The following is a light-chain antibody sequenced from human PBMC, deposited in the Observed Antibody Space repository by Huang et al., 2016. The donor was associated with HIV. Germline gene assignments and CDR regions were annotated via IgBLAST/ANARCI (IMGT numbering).Light chain of an antibody. J-gene: IGKJ1*01. Sequence: DIQMTQSPSTLSASVGDRVTITCRASQSISSWFTWYQKKPGKSPNLMIYKATNLESGVPSRFNGSASGTEFTLTISSLQPDDFATYYCQQYNSLAWTFGQGTKVEIK. CDR1: QSISSW. V-gene: IGKV1-5*03. CDR2: KAT. CDR3: QQYNSLAWT.